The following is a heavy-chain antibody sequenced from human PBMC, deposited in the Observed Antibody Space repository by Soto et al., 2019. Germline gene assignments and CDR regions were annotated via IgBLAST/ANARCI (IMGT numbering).Heavy chain of an antibody. Sequence: GGSLRLSCAASGFTFSSYSMNWVRQAPGKWLEWVSSISSSSSYIYYADSVKGRFTISRDNAKNSLYLQMNSLRAEDTAVYYCASGSGSTYYYYYYMDVWGKGTTVTVSS. CDR2: ISSSSSYI. CDR3: ASGSGSTYYYYYYMDV. J-gene: IGHJ6*03. D-gene: IGHD3-10*01. V-gene: IGHV3-21*01. CDR1: GFTFSSYS.